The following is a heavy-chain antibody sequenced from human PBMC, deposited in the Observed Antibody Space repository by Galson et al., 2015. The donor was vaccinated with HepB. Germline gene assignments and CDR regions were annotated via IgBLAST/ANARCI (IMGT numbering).Heavy chain of an antibody. D-gene: IGHD2-15*01. CDR3: TRVIIPRSVVARGYFDY. J-gene: IGHJ4*02. CDR1: GFTFSSYW. Sequence: SLRLSCAASGFTFSSYWMSWVRQAPGKGLEWVGFIRSKAYGGTTEYAASVKGRFTISRDDSKSIAYLQMNSLKIEDTAVYYCTRVIIPRSVVARGYFDYWGQGTLVTVSS. V-gene: IGHV3-49*04. CDR2: IRSKAYGGTT.